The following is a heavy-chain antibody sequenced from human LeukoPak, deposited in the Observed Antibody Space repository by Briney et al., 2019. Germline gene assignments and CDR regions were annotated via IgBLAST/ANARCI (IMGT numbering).Heavy chain of an antibody. J-gene: IGHJ4*02. CDR2: ITSSSSYI. CDR1: GFTFSTYN. V-gene: IGHV3-21*01. Sequence: PGGSLRLSCAASGFTFSTYNMNWVRHAPGKGLEWISSITSSSSYIYYADPVKGRFTISRDKATNSLFLQMNSLRAEDTAMYYCARDKGIAALHTVGHFDNWGQGTLVTVSS. D-gene: IGHD6-13*01. CDR3: ARDKGIAALHTVGHFDN.